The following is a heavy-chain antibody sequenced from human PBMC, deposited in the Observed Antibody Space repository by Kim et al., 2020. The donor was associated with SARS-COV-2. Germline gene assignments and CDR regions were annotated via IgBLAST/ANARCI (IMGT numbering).Heavy chain of an antibody. CDR3: ARHWKRWLQDYYYYYYMDV. CDR1: GGSISSSSYY. D-gene: IGHD5-12*01. J-gene: IGHJ6*03. CDR2: IYYSGST. V-gene: IGHV4-39*01. Sequence: SETLSLTCTVSGGSISSSSYYWGWIRQPPGKGLEWIGSIYYSGSTYYNPSLKSRVTISVDMSKNQFSLKLSSVTAADTAVYYCARHWKRWLQDYYYYYYMDVWGKGTTVTVSS.